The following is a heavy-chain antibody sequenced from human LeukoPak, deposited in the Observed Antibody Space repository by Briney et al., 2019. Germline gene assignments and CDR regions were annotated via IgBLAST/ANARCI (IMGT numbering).Heavy chain of an antibody. CDR1: GFTFSSYW. J-gene: IGHJ4*02. V-gene: IGHV3-74*01. CDR3: ARGSYNSGWNLVDY. D-gene: IGHD6-19*01. Sequence: GGSLRLSCAASGFTFSSYWMHWVRQAPGKGLVWVSRISSDGSNTSYADSVKGRFTISRDNAKNTLYLQMNSLRVEDTAVYYCARGSYNSGWNLVDYWGQGTLVTVSS. CDR2: ISSDGSNT.